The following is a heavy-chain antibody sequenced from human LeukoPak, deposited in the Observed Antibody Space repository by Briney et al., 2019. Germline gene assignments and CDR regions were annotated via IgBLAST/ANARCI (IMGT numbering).Heavy chain of an antibody. J-gene: IGHJ4*02. V-gene: IGHV3-53*01. CDR2: MYSNGNT. CDR1: GFTVSTSY. D-gene: IGHD2-21*01. CDR3: AKFFYDVSAGYSF. Sequence: AGGSLRLSCVASGFTVSTSYMNWVRQAPGKGLEWVSVMYSNGNTFYSDSVKGRFTVSRDSSENTLYLQMNNLRVEDTGVYYCAKFFYDVSAGYSFWGQGTRVTVSS.